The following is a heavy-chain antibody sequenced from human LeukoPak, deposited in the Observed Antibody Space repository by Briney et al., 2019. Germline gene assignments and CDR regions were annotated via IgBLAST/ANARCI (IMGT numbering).Heavy chain of an antibody. J-gene: IGHJ6*02. CDR3: AKHHFYSHNAGMDV. CDR1: GFTFSSYS. CDR2: IWYDGSNK. D-gene: IGHD4-11*01. V-gene: IGHV3-33*06. Sequence: GGSLRLSCAASGFTFSSYSMHWVRQAPGKGLEWVADIWYDGSNKYYADSVKGRFTISRDNSKNTLFLQMNSLRAEDTAIYYCAKHHFYSHNAGMDVWGQGTTVTVSS.